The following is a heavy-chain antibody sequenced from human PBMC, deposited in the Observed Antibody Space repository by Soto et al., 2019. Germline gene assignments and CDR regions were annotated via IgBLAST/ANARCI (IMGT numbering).Heavy chain of an antibody. Sequence: GGSLRLSCAASGFTFSSYAMSWARQAPGKGLEWLSTISSSGSGTYYADSVRGRFTISRANSKNTLYLQINSLRAEDTAVYFCTCHPPRGDYNKYARNNWGEGT. V-gene: IGHV3-23*01. CDR1: GFTFSSYA. D-gene: IGHD4-4*01. J-gene: IGHJ4*02. CDR3: TCHPPRGDYNKYARNN. CDR2: ISSSGSGT.